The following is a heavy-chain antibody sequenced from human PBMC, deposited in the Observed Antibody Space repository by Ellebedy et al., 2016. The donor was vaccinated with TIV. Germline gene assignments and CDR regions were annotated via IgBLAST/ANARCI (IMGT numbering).Heavy chain of an antibody. V-gene: IGHV3-23*01. CDR1: GFTFSSYS. CDR3: AGGISVAGTSLGF. D-gene: IGHD6-19*01. CDR2: ISGSGGSI. Sequence: GGSLRLSCAASGFTFSSYSMNWVRQAPGKGLEWVAVISGSGGSIYYADSVKGRFTISRDNPKNMVFLQMNSLRAEDTAVYYCAGGISVAGTSLGFWGQGTLVTVSS. J-gene: IGHJ4*02.